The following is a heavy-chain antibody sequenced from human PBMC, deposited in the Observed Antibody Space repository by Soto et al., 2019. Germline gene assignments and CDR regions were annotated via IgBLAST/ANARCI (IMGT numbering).Heavy chain of an antibody. CDR2: TYYRSKWYN. V-gene: IGHV6-1*01. D-gene: IGHD1-26*01. Sequence: SQTLSLTCVISGDSVSSNSAAWNWIRQSPSGGLEWLGRTYYRSKWYNDYAVSVKSRITISPDTSKNQFSLHLNSATPEDTAVYHCARVSSGSNYRKPDYYYYGMDVWGHGTTVTVSS. J-gene: IGHJ6*02. CDR3: ARVSSGSNYRKPDYYYYGMDV. CDR1: GDSVSSNSAA.